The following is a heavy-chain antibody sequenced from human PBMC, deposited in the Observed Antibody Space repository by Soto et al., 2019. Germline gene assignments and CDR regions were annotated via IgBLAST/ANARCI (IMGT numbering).Heavy chain of an antibody. CDR2: ISYDGSNK. Sequence: QVQLVESGGGVVQPGRSLRLSCAASGFTFSSYGMHWVRQAPGKGLEWVAVISYDGSNKYYADSVKGRFTISRDNSKNTLYLQMNSLRAEDTAVYYCAKEPGYCSGGSCYYFDYWGQGTLVTVSS. V-gene: IGHV3-30*18. J-gene: IGHJ4*02. D-gene: IGHD2-15*01. CDR3: AKEPGYCSGGSCYYFDY. CDR1: GFTFSSYG.